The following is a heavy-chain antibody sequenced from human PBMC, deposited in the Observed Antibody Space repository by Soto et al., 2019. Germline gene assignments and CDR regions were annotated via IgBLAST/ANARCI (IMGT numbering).Heavy chain of an antibody. D-gene: IGHD5-12*01. CDR1: GGSINTFY. V-gene: IGHV4-4*07. J-gene: IGHJ4*02. Sequence: ETLSLTCTVSGGSINTFYWSWVRQPAGKGLEWIGRILSSGSTSFNPSLESRVAMSVDTSKNHFSLNLSSVTAADMAVYYCAREGSYSAYNFAHGIQLWSFDFWGQGALVTVSS. CDR3: AREGSYSAYNFAHGIQLWSFDF. CDR2: ILSSGST.